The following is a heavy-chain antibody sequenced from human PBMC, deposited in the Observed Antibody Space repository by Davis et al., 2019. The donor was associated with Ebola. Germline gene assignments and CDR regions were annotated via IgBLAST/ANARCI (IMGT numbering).Heavy chain of an antibody. D-gene: IGHD2-2*01. CDR3: ATGGSSDY. V-gene: IGHV3-7*01. CDR2: IKQDGSEK. Sequence: GESLKISCAASGFTFSDYYMSWIRQAPGKGLEWVANIKQDGSEKYYVDSVKGRFTISRDNAKNSLYLQMNSLRAEDTAVYYCATGGSSDYWGQGTLVTVSS. J-gene: IGHJ4*02. CDR1: GFTFSDYY.